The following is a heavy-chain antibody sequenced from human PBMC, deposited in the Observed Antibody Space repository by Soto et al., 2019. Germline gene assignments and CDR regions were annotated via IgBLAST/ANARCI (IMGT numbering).Heavy chain of an antibody. J-gene: IGHJ6*02. D-gene: IGHD3-22*01. CDR1: GYTFTSYG. Sequence: GASVKVSCKASGYTFTSYGISWVRQAPGQGLEWMGWISAYNGNTNYAQKLQGRVTMTTDTSTSTAYMELRSLRSDDTAVYYCARLAWYYYDSSGPFGMDVWGQGTTVTVSS. CDR3: ARLAWYYYDSSGPFGMDV. CDR2: ISAYNGNT. V-gene: IGHV1-18*01.